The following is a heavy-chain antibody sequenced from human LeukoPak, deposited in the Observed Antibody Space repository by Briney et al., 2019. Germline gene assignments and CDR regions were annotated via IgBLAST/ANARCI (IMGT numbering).Heavy chain of an antibody. Sequence: GGSLRLSCAASGLTVNNNYMNWVRQAPGKGLEWVSSISSSSSYIYYADSVKGRFTISRDNAKNSLYLQMNSLRAEDTAVYYCASDSSGLVDYWGQGTLVTVSS. CDR3: ASDSSGLVDY. J-gene: IGHJ4*02. CDR1: GLTVNNNY. CDR2: ISSSSSYI. D-gene: IGHD3-22*01. V-gene: IGHV3-21*01.